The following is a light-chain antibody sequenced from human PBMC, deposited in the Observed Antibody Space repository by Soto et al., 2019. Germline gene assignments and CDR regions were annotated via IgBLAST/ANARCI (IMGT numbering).Light chain of an antibody. V-gene: IGKV3-11*01. J-gene: IGKJ4*01. Sequence: ETVLTQSPATLSLSPGERAILSCRASQNVSTYLAWYQQKPGQAPRLLISDASNRATGIPARFSGSGSGTDFTLTISSLEPEDFAVYYCQQRSSWPLTFGGGTKVEIK. CDR1: QNVSTY. CDR3: QQRSSWPLT. CDR2: DAS.